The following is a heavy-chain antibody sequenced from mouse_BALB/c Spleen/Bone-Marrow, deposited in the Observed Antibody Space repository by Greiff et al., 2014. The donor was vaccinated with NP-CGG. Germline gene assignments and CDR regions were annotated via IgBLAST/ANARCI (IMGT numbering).Heavy chain of an antibody. CDR1: GFNITDTY. J-gene: IGHJ1*01. CDR3: ARGGSSYGWYFDV. D-gene: IGHD1-1*01. V-gene: IGHV14-3*02. Sequence: VQLQQSGAELVKPGASVKLSCTASGFNITDTYMHWVKQRPEQGLEWIGRIDPANGNTKYNPKFQGKATITANTSSNTAYLQLSSLTSEDTAVDYWARGGSSYGWYFDVWGAGTPVTVSS. CDR2: IDPANGNT.